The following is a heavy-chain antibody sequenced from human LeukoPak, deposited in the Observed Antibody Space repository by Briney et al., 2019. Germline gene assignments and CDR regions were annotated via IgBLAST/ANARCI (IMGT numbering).Heavy chain of an antibody. D-gene: IGHD3-9*01. J-gene: IGHJ4*02. V-gene: IGHV3-23*01. CDR3: TTMGRYFDENDY. CDR1: GFTFSSYA. Sequence: QSGGSLRLSCAASGFTFSSYAMSWVRQAPEKGLEWVSAISGSGGSTYYADSVKGRFTISRDNSKNTLYLQMNSLRAEDTAVYYCTTMGRYFDENDYWGQGTLVTVSS. CDR2: ISGSGGST.